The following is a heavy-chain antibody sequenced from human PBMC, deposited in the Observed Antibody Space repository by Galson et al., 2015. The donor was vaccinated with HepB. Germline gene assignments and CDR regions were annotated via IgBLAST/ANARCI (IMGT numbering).Heavy chain of an antibody. Sequence: ETLSLTCIVSGGSISSSSPYYWAWVRQPPGKGLEWIGSIYYSGGTYYNPSLKSRVTISVDTSKNQFSLELSSVTAADTAVYYCGRPLSRLWYFDLWGRGTLVTVSS. CDR2: IYYSGGT. D-gene: IGHD3-9*01. V-gene: IGHV4-39*01. CDR1: GGSISSSSPYY. J-gene: IGHJ2*01. CDR3: GRPLSRLWYFDL.